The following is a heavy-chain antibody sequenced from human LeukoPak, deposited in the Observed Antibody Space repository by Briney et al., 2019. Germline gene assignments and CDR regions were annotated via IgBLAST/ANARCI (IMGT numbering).Heavy chain of an antibody. CDR3: ARDFGPRLYAFDV. Sequence: GGSLRLSCTVSGFTVGNNYMSWVRQAPGKGLEWVALMYSRGSSHYADSVRGRFTISRDSSKNTVYLQMNSLRAEDTAVYFCARDFGPRLYAFDVWGQGTMITVSS. CDR1: GFTVGNNY. V-gene: IGHV3-66*01. D-gene: IGHD3-16*01. J-gene: IGHJ3*01. CDR2: MYSRGSS.